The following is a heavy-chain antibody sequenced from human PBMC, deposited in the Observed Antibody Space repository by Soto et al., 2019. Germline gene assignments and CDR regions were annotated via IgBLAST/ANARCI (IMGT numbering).Heavy chain of an antibody. J-gene: IGHJ3*02. CDR3: ARGGDYDILTGYSRAFDI. CDR2: IYYSGST. Sequence: SETLSLTCTVSGDSISSYYWSWIRQPPGKGLEWIGYIYYSGSTNYNPSLKSRVTISVDTSKNQFSLKLSSVTAADTAVYYCARGGDYDILTGYSRAFDIWGQGTMVTVSS. D-gene: IGHD3-9*01. V-gene: IGHV4-59*01. CDR1: GDSISSYY.